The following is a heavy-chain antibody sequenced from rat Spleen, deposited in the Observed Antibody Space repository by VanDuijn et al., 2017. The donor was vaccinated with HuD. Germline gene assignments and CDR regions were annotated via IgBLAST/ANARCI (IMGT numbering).Heavy chain of an antibody. J-gene: IGHJ2*01. CDR1: GFTFSKFD. V-gene: IGHV5S13*01. Sequence: EVQLVESGGGLVQPGRSLKLSCAASGFTFSKFDMAWVRQAPTKGLEWVASISPSGSNTYYRDSMKGRFTVSRENAENTVYLQMNSLKSEDTATYFCSKGLGWDWGQGVMVTVSS. CDR2: ISPSGSNT. D-gene: IGHD5-1*01. CDR3: SKGLGWD.